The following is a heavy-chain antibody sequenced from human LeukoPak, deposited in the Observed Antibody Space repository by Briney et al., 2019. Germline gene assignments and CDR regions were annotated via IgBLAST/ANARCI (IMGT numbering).Heavy chain of an antibody. D-gene: IGHD3-10*01. J-gene: IGHJ4*02. CDR3: AQIISSSATGY. V-gene: IGHV3-23*01. CDR2: ISGNGGVT. Sequence: GGSLRLSCAASGFTFSSYAMSWVRQAPGKGLEWVSAISGNGGVTYYGDSVKGRFTSSRDNSKNTLYLQMSSLRAEDTAVYYCAQIISSSATGYWGQGTLVTVSS. CDR1: GFTFSSYA.